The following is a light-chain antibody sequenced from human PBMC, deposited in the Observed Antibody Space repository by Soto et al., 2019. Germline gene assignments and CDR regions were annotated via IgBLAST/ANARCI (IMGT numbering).Light chain of an antibody. Sequence: QSALTQPASVSGSPGQSITISCTGTSSDVGGYNYVSWYQQYPGRAPKFIIYEVSHRPSWVSNRFSASKSGNTASLTISGLQAEDEADYYCSSYTSSSTLVFGTGTKVTVL. CDR2: EVS. J-gene: IGLJ1*01. V-gene: IGLV2-14*01. CDR1: SSDVGGYNY. CDR3: SSYTSSSTLV.